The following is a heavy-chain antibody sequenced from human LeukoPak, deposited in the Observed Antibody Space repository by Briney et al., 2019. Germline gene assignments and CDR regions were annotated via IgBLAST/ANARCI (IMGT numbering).Heavy chain of an antibody. J-gene: IGHJ4*02. CDR3: ARNRARFDY. V-gene: IGHV3-7*04. D-gene: IGHD2/OR15-2a*01. CDR2: IKQDGSDK. Sequence: GGSLRLSCAASGFTFSSSWMSWVRQAPGKGLEWVATIKQDGSDKCFVDSVKGRFTISRDNAKNSLYLQMNSLRAEDTAVYYCARNRARFDYWGQGTLVTVSS. CDR1: GFTFSSSW.